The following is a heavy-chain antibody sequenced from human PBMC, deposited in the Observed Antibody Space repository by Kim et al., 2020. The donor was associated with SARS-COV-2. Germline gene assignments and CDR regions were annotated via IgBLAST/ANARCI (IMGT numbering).Heavy chain of an antibody. J-gene: IGHJ4*02. D-gene: IGHD3-16*01. CDR3: ARDANWGYYFDF. V-gene: IGHV3-30*03. Sequence: YYAHPLKGRLTSPRDNSRSTRYLQMTSLKAEDTAVYYCARDANWGYYFDFWGQGTLVTVSS.